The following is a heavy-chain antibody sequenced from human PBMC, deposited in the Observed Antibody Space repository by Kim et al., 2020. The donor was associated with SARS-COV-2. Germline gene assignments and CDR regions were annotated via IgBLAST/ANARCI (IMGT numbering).Heavy chain of an antibody. J-gene: IGHJ1*01. CDR1: GFTFSTYD. V-gene: IGHV3-23*01. D-gene: IGHD2-15*01. CDR3: VKWGFCSGGRCAQFFQH. CDR2: ISSSGEGT. Sequence: GGSLRLSCAASGFTFSTYDMSWVRQAPGKGLEWVSAISSSGEGTFYADSVKGRFTISRDNSRDTLYSQLNNLRAEDTAVYYCVKWGFCSGGRCAQFFQHWGQGTPVSVSS.